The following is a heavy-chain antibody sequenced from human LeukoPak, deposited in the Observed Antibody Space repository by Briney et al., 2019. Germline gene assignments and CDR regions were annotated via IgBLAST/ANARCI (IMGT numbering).Heavy chain of an antibody. Sequence: GGSLRLSCAASGFTFSSYSMNRVRQSPGKGLEWVSSIISRRSYIYQAESVKGRFTISRDNGKHSLYLQMNSLRAEDTAVYYCARALTGSWAFDYWGPGTLVTVSS. V-gene: IGHV3-21*01. J-gene: IGHJ4*02. CDR2: IISRRSYI. CDR1: GFTFSSYS. D-gene: IGHD3-9*01. CDR3: ARALTGSWAFDY.